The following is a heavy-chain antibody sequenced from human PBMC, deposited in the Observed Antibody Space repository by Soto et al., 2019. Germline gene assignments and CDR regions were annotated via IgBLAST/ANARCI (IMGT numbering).Heavy chain of an antibody. Sequence: PGGSLRLSCAASGFTFSTYSMNWVRQAPGKGLQWVSYISRSSSTTYSADSVKGRFTISRDNAKNSLYLQMNSLRAEDTSVYYCARHLAVAARYGMDVWGQGTTVTVSS. CDR2: ISRSSSTT. CDR3: ARHLAVAARYGMDV. CDR1: GFTFSTYS. D-gene: IGHD6-19*01. J-gene: IGHJ6*02. V-gene: IGHV3-48*01.